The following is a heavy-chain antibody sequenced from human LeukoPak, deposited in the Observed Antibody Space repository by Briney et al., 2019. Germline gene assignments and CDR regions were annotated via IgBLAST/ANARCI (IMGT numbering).Heavy chain of an antibody. J-gene: IGHJ4*02. CDR1: GDTFSSYA. CDR3: ATQELLYCSCGSCSFDY. D-gene: IGHD2-15*01. Sequence: ASVKVSCKASGDTFSSYAISWVRQAPGQGLEWMGGIIPIFGTANYAQKFQGRVTITTDASTSTAYMELSSLRSEDTAVYYCATQELLYCSCGSCSFDYWGQGTLVTVSS. V-gene: IGHV1-69*05. CDR2: IIPIFGTA.